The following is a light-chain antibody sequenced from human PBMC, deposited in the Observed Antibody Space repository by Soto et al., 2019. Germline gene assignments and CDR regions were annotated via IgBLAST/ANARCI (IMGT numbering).Light chain of an antibody. CDR2: EDS. V-gene: IGLV2-23*01. Sequence: QSALTQPASVSGSPGQSITISCTGTSSDVGSYNLVSWYQQHPGKAPKVLIYEDSKRPSGVSDHFSASKSGNTASLTISGLQADDEAYYYCCSYAGSSTLLFGGGTKLTVL. J-gene: IGLJ3*02. CDR3: CSYAGSSTLL. CDR1: SSDVGSYNL.